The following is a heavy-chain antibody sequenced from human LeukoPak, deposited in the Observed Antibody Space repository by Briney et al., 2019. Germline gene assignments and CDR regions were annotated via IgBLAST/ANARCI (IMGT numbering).Heavy chain of an antibody. Sequence: PGGSLRLSCAASGFTFSDCYMSWIRQAPGKGLEWVSYISSSSSYTNYADSVKGRFTISRDNAKNSLYLQMNSLRAEDTAVYYCARGLYYDYVWGSYDYWGQGTLVTVSS. D-gene: IGHD3-16*01. V-gene: IGHV3-11*06. CDR2: ISSSSSYT. CDR1: GFTFSDCY. CDR3: ARGLYYDYVWGSYDY. J-gene: IGHJ4*02.